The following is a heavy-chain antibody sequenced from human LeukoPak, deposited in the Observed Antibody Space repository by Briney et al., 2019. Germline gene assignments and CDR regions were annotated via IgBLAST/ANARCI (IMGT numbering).Heavy chain of an antibody. Sequence: GGYLRLSSAASPFTFSRYWMHWVRQAPGKGLVWVSRIKTVGSYTSYADCVKGRFTISRDNAKNTMFLQMNGLRGEDTAIYYCASEEGGLDVCGQGTTVTVSS. CDR3: ASEEGGLDV. V-gene: IGHV3-74*01. CDR1: PFTFSRYW. CDR2: IKTVGSYT. J-gene: IGHJ6*02.